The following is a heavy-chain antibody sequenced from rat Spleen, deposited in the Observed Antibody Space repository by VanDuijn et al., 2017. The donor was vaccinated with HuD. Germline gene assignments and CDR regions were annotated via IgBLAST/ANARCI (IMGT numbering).Heavy chain of an antibody. CDR3: SRHNSGYGVMDA. Sequence: EVQLVESGGGLVQPGRSLKLSCAASGFTFSDYNMAWVRQAPKKGLEWVATISYDGSSTYYRDSVKGRFTISRDNAKSTLYLQMDSLRSEDTATYYVSRHNSGYGVMDAWGQGASVTVSS. CDR1: GFTFSDYN. D-gene: IGHD4-3*01. V-gene: IGHV5-7*01. CDR2: ISYDGSST. J-gene: IGHJ4*01.